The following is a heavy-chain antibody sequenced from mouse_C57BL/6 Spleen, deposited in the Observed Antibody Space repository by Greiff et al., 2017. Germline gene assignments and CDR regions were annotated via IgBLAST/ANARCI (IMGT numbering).Heavy chain of an antibody. J-gene: IGHJ4*01. CDR3: AREGPTGYSKNYAMDY. CDR1: GYAFSSSW. V-gene: IGHV1-82*01. Sequence: QVQLQQSGPELVKPGASVKISCKASGYAFSSSWMNWVKQRPGKGLEWIGRIYPGDGDTNYNGKFKGKATLTADKSSSTAYMQLSSLTSEDSAVYFCAREGPTGYSKNYAMDYWGQGTSVTVSS. D-gene: IGHD2-5*01. CDR2: IYPGDGDT.